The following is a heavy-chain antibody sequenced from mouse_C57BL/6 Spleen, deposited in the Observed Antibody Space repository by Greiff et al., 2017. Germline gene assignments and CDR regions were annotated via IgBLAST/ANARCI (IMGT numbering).Heavy chain of an antibody. J-gene: IGHJ4*01. V-gene: IGHV1-82*01. Sequence: QVHVKQSGPELVKPGASVKISCKASGYAFSSSWMNWVKQRPGKGLEWIGRIYPGDGDTTYNGKFKGKATLTADKSSSTAYMQLSSLTSEDSAVYFCASHYYGSSYSYAMDYWGQGTSVTVSS. CDR3: ASHYYGSSYSYAMDY. D-gene: IGHD1-1*01. CDR1: GYAFSSSW. CDR2: IYPGDGDT.